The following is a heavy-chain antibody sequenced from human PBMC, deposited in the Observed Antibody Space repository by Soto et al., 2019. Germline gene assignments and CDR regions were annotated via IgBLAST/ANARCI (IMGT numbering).Heavy chain of an antibody. Sequence: QVHXQESGPDLVXPXXXLSLTCXXXGGSXXXDXWWXXXXXXXGXXXEWIGEIYHSGNTNYNPSLKSRVTISVDKSKNQFSLKVTSVTAADTALYYCARLSASSKLRGVVINWGQGTLVTVSS. V-gene: IGHV4-4*02. D-gene: IGHD3-10*01. CDR1: GGSXXXDXW. J-gene: IGHJ4*02. CDR2: IYHSGNT. CDR3: ARLSASSKLRGVVIN.